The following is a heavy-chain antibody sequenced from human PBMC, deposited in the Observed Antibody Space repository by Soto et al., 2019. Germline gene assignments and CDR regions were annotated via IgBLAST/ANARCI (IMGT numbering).Heavy chain of an antibody. D-gene: IGHD5-18*01. CDR2: VSGSGGST. CDR3: AKDFGYNYGYDAFDI. V-gene: IGHV3-23*01. Sequence: GGSLRLSCAASGFTFSSYAMSWVRQAPGKGLEWVSGVSGSGGSTYCVDSVKGRFTISRDNSKNTLYLQMNSLRAEDTAVYYCAKDFGYNYGYDAFDIWGQGTIVTVSS. CDR1: GFTFSSYA. J-gene: IGHJ3*02.